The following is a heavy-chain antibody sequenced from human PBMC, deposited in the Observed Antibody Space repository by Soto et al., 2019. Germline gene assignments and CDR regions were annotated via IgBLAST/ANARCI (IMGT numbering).Heavy chain of an antibody. V-gene: IGHV3-30*04. CDR2: VSYDGSIE. Sequence: EHLVESGGGVVQPGRSLRLSCTGSGFTFSSYAMHWVRLAPGKGLEWVAVVSYDGSIENYADSVRGRFTISRDNSKNTVFLQMNSLRVEDTAVYYCAIDLYYYDFSLDDSWGQGTLVTVSS. D-gene: IGHD3-16*01. CDR1: GFTFSSYA. J-gene: IGHJ5*02. CDR3: AIDLYYYDFSLDDS.